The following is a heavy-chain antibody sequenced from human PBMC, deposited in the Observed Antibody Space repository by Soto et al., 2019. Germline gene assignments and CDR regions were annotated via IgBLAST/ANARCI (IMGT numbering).Heavy chain of an antibody. J-gene: IGHJ5*02. Sequence: LSLTCAVSGGSISSGGYSWSWIRQPPGKGLEWIGYIYHSGSTYYNPSLKSRVTISVDRSKNQFSLKLSSVTAADTAVYYCARVRRSSSFWFDPWGQGTLVTVSS. CDR2: IYHSGST. CDR1: GGSISSGGYS. CDR3: ARVRRSSSFWFDP. V-gene: IGHV4-30-2*01. D-gene: IGHD2-2*01.